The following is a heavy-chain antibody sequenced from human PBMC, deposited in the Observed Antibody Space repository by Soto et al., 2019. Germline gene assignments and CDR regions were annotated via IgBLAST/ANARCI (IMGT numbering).Heavy chain of an antibody. CDR3: ARGLECRGYCLDKPTWFGP. V-gene: IGHV1-69*06. Sequence: SVKVSCKXSGGTFSTYTFSWVRQAPGQGLEWMGRIIPIFGTPYYAQKFQGRVTITADKSTSTVYMELSSLGSDDTAVYFCARGLECRGYCLDKPTWFGPWGQGTLVTVPQ. D-gene: IGHD2-15*01. J-gene: IGHJ5*02. CDR1: GGTFSTYT. CDR2: IIPIFGTP.